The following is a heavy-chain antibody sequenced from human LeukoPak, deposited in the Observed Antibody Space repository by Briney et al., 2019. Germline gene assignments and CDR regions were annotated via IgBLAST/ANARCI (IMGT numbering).Heavy chain of an antibody. CDR2: VYYSGGT. CDR1: GGSISSSSYY. CDR3: ARATPGCSGGSCYSAYAFDI. Sequence: PSETLSLTCSVSGGSISSSSYYWGWIRQPPGKGLEWIGSVYYSGGTYSNPSLKSRVTISVDTAKNQFSLKLSSVTAADTAVYYCARATPGCSGGSCYSAYAFDIWGQGTMVTVSS. D-gene: IGHD2-15*01. V-gene: IGHV4-39*07. J-gene: IGHJ3*02.